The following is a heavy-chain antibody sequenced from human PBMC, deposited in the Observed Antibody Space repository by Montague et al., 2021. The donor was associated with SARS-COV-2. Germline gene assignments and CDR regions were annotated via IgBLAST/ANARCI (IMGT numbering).Heavy chain of an antibody. Sequence: SETLSLTCTVSGAPLTAGTYHWAWIRQPPGQGLEWIGNIFQSGSASYNPSLKSRVTMSVDTSKKHFSLRLSSVTAADTAVYYCAKLTLNELWLSGYYFDSWGLGTLVTVSS. CDR1: GAPLTAGTYH. CDR2: IFQSGSA. J-gene: IGHJ4*02. D-gene: IGHD5-18*01. V-gene: IGHV4-39*02. CDR3: AKLTLNELWLSGYYFDS.